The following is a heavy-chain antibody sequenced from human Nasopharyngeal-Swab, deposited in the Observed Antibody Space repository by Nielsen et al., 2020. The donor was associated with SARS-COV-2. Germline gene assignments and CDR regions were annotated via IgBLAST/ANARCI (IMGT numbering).Heavy chain of an antibody. D-gene: IGHD3-10*01. Sequence: WIRQPPGKGLEWIGSIYYSGSTYYNPSLKSRVTISVDTSKNQFSLKLSSVTAADTAVYYCARERGRGGIWNYYYYYMDVWGKGPRSPSP. CDR2: IYYSGST. J-gene: IGHJ6*03. CDR3: ARERGRGGIWNYYYYYMDV. V-gene: IGHV4-39*07.